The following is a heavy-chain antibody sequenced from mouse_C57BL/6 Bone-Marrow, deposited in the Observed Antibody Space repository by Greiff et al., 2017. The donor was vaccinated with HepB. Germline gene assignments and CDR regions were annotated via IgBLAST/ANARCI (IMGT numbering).Heavy chain of an antibody. CDR2: ITHSGET. Sequence: VQLQESGPGLVKPSQSLFLTCSITGFPITSGYYWIWIRQSPGKPLEWMGYITHSGETFYNPSLQSPISITRETSKNQFFLQLNSVTTEDTAMYYCAGDRSSYYDWASFAYWGQGTLVTVSA. V-gene: IGHV12-3*01. CDR1: GFPITSGYY. CDR3: AGDRSSYYDWASFAY. D-gene: IGHD2-4*01. J-gene: IGHJ3*01.